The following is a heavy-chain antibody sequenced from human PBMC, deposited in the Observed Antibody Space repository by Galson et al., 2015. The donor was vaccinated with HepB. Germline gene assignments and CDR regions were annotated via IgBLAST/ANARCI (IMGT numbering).Heavy chain of an antibody. CDR1: GYTFTNYA. Sequence: SVKVSCKASGYTFTNYAMNWVRQAPGQGLEWMGWINTNSGTPTYAQGFTGRFVFSLDTSVSTAYLQISSLKAEDTAVYYCAGRIAAAEGAFDIWGQGTMVTVSS. CDR2: INTNSGTP. V-gene: IGHV7-4-1*02. J-gene: IGHJ3*02. D-gene: IGHD6-13*01. CDR3: AGRIAAAEGAFDI.